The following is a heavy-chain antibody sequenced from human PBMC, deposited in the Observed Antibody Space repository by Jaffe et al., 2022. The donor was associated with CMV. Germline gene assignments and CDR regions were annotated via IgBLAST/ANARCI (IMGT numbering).Heavy chain of an antibody. CDR1: GGSFSGYY. D-gene: IGHD1-20*01. J-gene: IGHJ6*02. V-gene: IGHV4-34*01. Sequence: QVQLQQWGAGLLKPSETLSLTCAVYGGSFSGYYWSWIRQPPGKGLEWIGEINHSGSTNYNPSLKSRVTISVDTSKNQFSLKLSSVTAADTAVYYCAREPVHYIWRGYYGMDVWGQGTTVTVSS. CDR3: AREPVHYIWRGYYGMDV. CDR2: INHSGST.